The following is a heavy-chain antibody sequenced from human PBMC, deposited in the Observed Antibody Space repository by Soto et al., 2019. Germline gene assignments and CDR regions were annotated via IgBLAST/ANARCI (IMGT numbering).Heavy chain of an antibody. CDR2: IYYSGST. CDR1: GGSISSGGYY. D-gene: IGHD3-16*01. Sequence: QVQLQESGPGLVKPSQTLSLTCTVSGGSISSGGYYWSWIRQHPGKGLEWIGYIYYSGSTYYNPALKSRGTISVDTSKNQFSLKRSSVTAADTAVYYGARDRTQGERVFDYWGQGTLVTVAS. CDR3: ARDRTQGERVFDY. J-gene: IGHJ4*02. V-gene: IGHV4-31*03.